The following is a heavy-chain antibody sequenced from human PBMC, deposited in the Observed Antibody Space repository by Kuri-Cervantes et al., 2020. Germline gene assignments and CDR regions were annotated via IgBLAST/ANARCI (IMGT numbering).Heavy chain of an antibody. Sequence: GGSLRLSCAASGFTFSSYGMHWVRQAPGKGLEWVAVISYDGSNKYYADSVKSRFTISRDNSKDTLYLQMNSLRAEDAAVYYCAKEKTTVTTMAYFDYWGQGTLVTVSS. CDR3: AKEKTTVTTMAYFDY. CDR1: GFTFSSYG. CDR2: ISYDGSNK. D-gene: IGHD4-11*01. V-gene: IGHV3-30*18. J-gene: IGHJ4*02.